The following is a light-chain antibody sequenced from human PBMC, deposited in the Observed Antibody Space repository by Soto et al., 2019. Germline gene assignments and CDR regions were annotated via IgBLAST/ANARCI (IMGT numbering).Light chain of an antibody. CDR3: QQYGSSPWT. CDR2: AAS. Sequence: EIVLTQSPGTLSLSPGERATLSCRASQSVSSNYLAWYQQKAGQAPRLLIYAASRRATGIPDRFSGSGSGTDFTLTISRLEPEDFAVYYCQQYGSSPWTFGQGTKVEIK. V-gene: IGKV3-20*01. CDR1: QSVSSNY. J-gene: IGKJ1*01.